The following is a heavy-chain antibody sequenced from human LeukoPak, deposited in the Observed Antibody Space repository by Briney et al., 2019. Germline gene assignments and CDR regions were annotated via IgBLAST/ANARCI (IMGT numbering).Heavy chain of an antibody. D-gene: IGHD4-17*01. V-gene: IGHV3-7*01. CDR1: GFTFSSYW. Sequence: PGGSLRLSCAASGFTFSSYWMSWVRQAPGKGLEWVANIKQDGSEKYYVDSVKGRFTISRDNAKNSLYLQMNSLRAEDTAVYYCARDKAGGLWPVTTPWFDPWGQGTLVTVSS. J-gene: IGHJ5*02. CDR2: IKQDGSEK. CDR3: ARDKAGGLWPVTTPWFDP.